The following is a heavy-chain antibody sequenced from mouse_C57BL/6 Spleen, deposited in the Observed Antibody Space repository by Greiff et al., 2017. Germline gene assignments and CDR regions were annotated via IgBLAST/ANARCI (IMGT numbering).Heavy chain of an antibody. V-gene: IGHV14-4*01. D-gene: IGHD2-1*01. CDR2: IDPENGDT. J-gene: IGHJ3*01. Sequence: VQLQQSGAELVRPGASVKLSCTASGFNIKDDYMHWVKQRPEQGLEWIGWIDPENGDTEYASKFQGKATITADTASNTAYLQLSSLTSEDTAVYYCTHYGNFAYWGQGTLVTVSA. CDR3: THYGNFAY. CDR1: GFNIKDDY.